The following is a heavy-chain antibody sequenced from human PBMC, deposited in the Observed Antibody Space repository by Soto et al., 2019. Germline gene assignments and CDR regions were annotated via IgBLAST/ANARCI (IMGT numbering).Heavy chain of an antibody. J-gene: IGHJ6*02. V-gene: IGHV3-33*01. CDR3: ARVLGTVTIYYYGMDV. Sequence: SLRLSCAASGFTFSSYGMHWVRQAPGKGLEWVAVIWYDGSNKYYADSVKGRFTISRDNSKNTLYLQMNSLRAEDTAVYYCARVLGTVTIYYYGMDVWGQGTTVTV. D-gene: IGHD4-17*01. CDR1: GFTFSSYG. CDR2: IWYDGSNK.